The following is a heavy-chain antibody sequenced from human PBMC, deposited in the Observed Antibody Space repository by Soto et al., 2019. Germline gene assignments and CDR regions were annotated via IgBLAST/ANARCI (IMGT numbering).Heavy chain of an antibody. V-gene: IGHV3-23*01. CDR2: IRGTAT. CDR3: AKGAVLMTTTGGWCKWFDP. CDR1: GFSFSSFA. J-gene: IGHJ5*02. D-gene: IGHD2-21*01. Sequence: EVQLLESGGTLVQPGESLRLSCAVSGFSFSSFAMNWVRQAPGEGLEWVSSIRGTATSYADSVKGRFTISRDKSKNTVYLQMNTLRGEDTAVYYCAKGAVLMTTTGGWCKWFDPWGQGTLVIVSS.